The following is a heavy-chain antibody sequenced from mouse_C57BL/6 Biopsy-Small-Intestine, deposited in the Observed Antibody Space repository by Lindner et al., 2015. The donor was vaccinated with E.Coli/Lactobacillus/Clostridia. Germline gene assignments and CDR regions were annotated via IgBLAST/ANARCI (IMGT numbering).Heavy chain of an antibody. D-gene: IGHD1-1*02. J-gene: IGHJ4*01. CDR3: ARGPGGGSPDY. CDR2: INPNGGRT. CDR1: GYTFSYYY. Sequence: SVKVSCKASGYTFSYYYIHWVRQAPGQGLQWVALINPNGGRTSYAPALQGRATMSRDESRGTVLLEIFGLRSDGTAVYYCARGPGGGSPDYWGQGTLVSVSS. V-gene: IGHV1-19*01.